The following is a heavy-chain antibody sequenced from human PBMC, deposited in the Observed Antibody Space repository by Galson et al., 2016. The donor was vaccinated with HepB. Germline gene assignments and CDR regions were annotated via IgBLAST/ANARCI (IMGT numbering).Heavy chain of an antibody. CDR1: GGAFSSYA. CDR2: IIPIFGTA. CDR3: AGGLLVYCGGDCFSPNGMDV. D-gene: IGHD2-21*02. Sequence: SVKVSCKASGGAFSSYAFIWVRQAPGQGLEWMGGIIPIFGTANFPQKFQGRVTTTADESTSTAYMELSSLRSEDTAVYYCAGGLLVYCGGDCFSPNGMDVWGQGTTVIVSS. V-gene: IGHV1-69*13. J-gene: IGHJ6*02.